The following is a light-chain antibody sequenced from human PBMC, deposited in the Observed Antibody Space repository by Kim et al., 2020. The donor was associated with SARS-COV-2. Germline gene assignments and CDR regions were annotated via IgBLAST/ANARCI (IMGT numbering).Light chain of an antibody. CDR1: NIRPAYD. CDR3: QTYDSGHVV. V-gene: IGLV1-40*01. CDR2: GDI. J-gene: IGLJ2*01. Sequence: GAPGRPAPLPSTGSNIRPAYDFHWSQQFPASAPNLLIYGDIHRPSGVPDRFSGSKSGTSASLAITGLQGEDEADYFCQTYDSGHVVFGGGTQLTVL.